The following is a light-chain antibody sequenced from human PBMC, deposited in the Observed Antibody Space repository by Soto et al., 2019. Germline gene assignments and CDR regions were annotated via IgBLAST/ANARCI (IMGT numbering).Light chain of an antibody. CDR2: GAS. Sequence: EIVMTQSPATLSVSPGERATLSCRASQSFSSNLAWYQQKPGQAPSLLIYGASTRATGIPARFSGSGSGTEFTLTISSLQSEDFALYYCQQYNNWPYTFGQGTKLEIK. CDR3: QQYNNWPYT. V-gene: IGKV3-15*01. CDR1: QSFSSN. J-gene: IGKJ2*01.